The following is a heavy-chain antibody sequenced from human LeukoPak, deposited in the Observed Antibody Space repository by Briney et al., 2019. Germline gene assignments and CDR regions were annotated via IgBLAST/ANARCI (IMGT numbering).Heavy chain of an antibody. J-gene: IGHJ4*02. CDR3: TTSVTLRYFDS. Sequence: GGSLRLSCAASGFTFTSYWMSWVRQGPGKGLLWVSRINADGRTTTYADSVKGRFTISRDNAMNTVYLEMNSLRPEDTATYYCTTSVTLRYFDSWGQGALVSVFS. CDR1: GFTFTSYW. V-gene: IGHV3-74*01. D-gene: IGHD2-21*02. CDR2: INADGRTT.